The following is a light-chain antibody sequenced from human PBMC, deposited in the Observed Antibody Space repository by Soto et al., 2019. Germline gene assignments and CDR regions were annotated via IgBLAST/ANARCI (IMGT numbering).Light chain of an antibody. CDR1: QGISSS. J-gene: IGKJ1*01. Sequence: DIQLTQSPSFLSASVGDRVTITCRASQGISSSLAWYQQTPGKAPKLLIYAASTLQSGVPSRFSGSGSGTEFTLTISSLQPEDFATYYCQQLNSYFPWTFGQGTKVEIK. V-gene: IGKV1-9*01. CDR2: AAS. CDR3: QQLNSYFPWT.